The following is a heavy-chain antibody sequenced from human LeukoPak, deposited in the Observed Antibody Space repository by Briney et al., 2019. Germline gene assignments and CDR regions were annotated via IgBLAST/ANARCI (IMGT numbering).Heavy chain of an antibody. D-gene: IGHD6-19*01. CDR1: GYTFTCYS. CDR2: INPNSGGP. V-gene: IGHV1-2*02. CDR3: ARVVAVTGTPVYYIDV. Sequence: ASVKVSCKASGYTFTCYSMRWVRQAPGQGLEWMGWINPNSGGPNNAQKFQGRVTITRDTSISTAYMELNRLRSDDTAVYYCARVVAVTGTPVYYIDVWGEGATVAVSS. J-gene: IGHJ6*03.